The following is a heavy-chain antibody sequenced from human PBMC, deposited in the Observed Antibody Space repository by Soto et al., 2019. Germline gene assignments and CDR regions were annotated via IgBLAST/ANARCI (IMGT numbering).Heavy chain of an antibody. CDR2: FSGRIGDT. D-gene: IGHD6-19*01. J-gene: IGHJ4*02. CDR3: TRDSSAWPNYFDS. Sequence: XGSLRLSCVASGFSVSTYAVTWVRQAPGKGLEWVSSFSGRIGDTYYAASAKGRFTISGDSSKNTVILQMNNLRADDTALYYCTRDSSAWPNYFDSWGQGIQVTVPS. CDR1: GFSVSTYA. V-gene: IGHV3-23*01.